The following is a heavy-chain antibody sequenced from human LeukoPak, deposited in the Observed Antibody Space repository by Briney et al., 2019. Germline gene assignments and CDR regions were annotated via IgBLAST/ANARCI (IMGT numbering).Heavy chain of an antibody. D-gene: IGHD2-15*01. CDR3: ARDLDCSGGSCYGYFGY. Sequence: GGSLRLSCAASGFTFSSYSMNWVRQAPGKGLEWVSYISSSSSTKYYADSVKGRFTISRDNAKNSLYLQMNSLRAEDTAVYYCARDLDCSGGSCYGYFGYWGQGTLVTVSS. V-gene: IGHV3-48*04. J-gene: IGHJ4*02. CDR2: ISSSSSTK. CDR1: GFTFSSYS.